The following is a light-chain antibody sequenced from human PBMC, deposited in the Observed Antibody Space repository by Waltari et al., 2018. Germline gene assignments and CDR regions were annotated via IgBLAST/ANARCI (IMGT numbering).Light chain of an antibody. CDR3: QQRRNWPLT. Sequence: EIVLTKSPAVLSFSPGERATLTCRAIQSVGTYWACYQQRPCQSPRLLIYYASYRPTGIPARFSGSGSETDFTLTISSLQPEDFAVYYCQQRRNWPLTFGGGTRVQI. CDR2: YAS. J-gene: IGKJ4*01. CDR1: QSVGTY. V-gene: IGKV3-11*01.